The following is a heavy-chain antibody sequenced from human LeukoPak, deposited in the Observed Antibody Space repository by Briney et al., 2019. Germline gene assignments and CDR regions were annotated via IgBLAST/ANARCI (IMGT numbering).Heavy chain of an antibody. CDR3: AKFGGGGAFDI. D-gene: IGHD2-15*01. V-gene: IGHV3-23*01. Sequence: PGGSLRLSCSASLFTLTTYAMSWVRQAPGKGLEWVSAISDSGASTYYGDSVKGRFTISRDNSKNTVYLQMNSLRAEDTAIYYCAKFGGGGAFDIWGQGTMVTVSS. J-gene: IGHJ3*02. CDR1: LFTLTTYA. CDR2: ISDSGAST.